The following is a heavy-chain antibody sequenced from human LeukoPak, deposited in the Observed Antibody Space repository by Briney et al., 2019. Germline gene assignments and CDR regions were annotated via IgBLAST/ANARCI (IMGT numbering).Heavy chain of an antibody. CDR3: ATPTLDYYGSGSYYSSFDY. CDR1: GYTFTSYY. CDR2: INPNSGGT. V-gene: IGHV1-2*02. J-gene: IGHJ4*02. Sequence: ASVKVSCKASGYTFTSYYMHWVRQAPGQGLEWMGWINPNSGGTNYAQKFQGRVTMTRDTSISTAYMELSRLRSDDTAVYYCATPTLDYYGSGSYYSSFDYWGQGTLVTVSS. D-gene: IGHD3-10*01.